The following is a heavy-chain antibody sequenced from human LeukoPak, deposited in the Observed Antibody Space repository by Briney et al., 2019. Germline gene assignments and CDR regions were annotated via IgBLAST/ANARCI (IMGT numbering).Heavy chain of an antibody. Sequence: ASVKVSCKASGYTLTSYGITWVRQAPGQGLEWMGWISAYNGNTNYAQKLQGRVTMTTDTSTSTAYMELRGLRSDDTAVYSCARAMVRGVIPQYWFDPWGQGSLVTVSS. V-gene: IGHV1-18*01. CDR1: GYTLTSYG. J-gene: IGHJ5*02. CDR2: ISAYNGNT. CDR3: ARAMVRGVIPQYWFDP. D-gene: IGHD3-10*01.